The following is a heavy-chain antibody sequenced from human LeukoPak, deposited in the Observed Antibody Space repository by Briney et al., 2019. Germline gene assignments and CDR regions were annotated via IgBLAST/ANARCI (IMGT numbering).Heavy chain of an antibody. Sequence: SETLSLTCTVSGGSISIFYWSWIRQPPGKGLEWIGYIYDSVNTNYNPSLKSRVTISVNMSRNQFALKLNSVTAADTAIYYCARDRELGVWGQGTTVTVSS. D-gene: IGHD1-26*01. V-gene: IGHV4-59*01. CDR1: GGSISIFY. J-gene: IGHJ6*02. CDR3: ARDRELGV. CDR2: IYDSVNT.